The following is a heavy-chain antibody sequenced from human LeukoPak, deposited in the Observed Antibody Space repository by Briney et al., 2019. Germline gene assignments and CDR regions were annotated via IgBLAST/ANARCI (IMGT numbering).Heavy chain of an antibody. J-gene: IGHJ4*02. CDR3: VLSSGRYGGFDN. CDR2: MYYSGST. V-gene: IGHV4-59*01. CDR1: VVSISNYY. Sequence: SETLSLSCTVSVVSISNYYCSWIRQPPGKGLEWIGYMYYSGSTNHNPSLQSRVTISGDTSKNQFSLKLRSLTAADTAVYYCVLSSGRYGGFDNWGQGTLVTVSS. D-gene: IGHD6-19*01.